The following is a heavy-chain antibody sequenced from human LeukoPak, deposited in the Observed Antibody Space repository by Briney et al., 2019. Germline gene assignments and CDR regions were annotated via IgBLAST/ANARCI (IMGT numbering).Heavy chain of an antibody. D-gene: IGHD3-10*01. CDR1: GFTFSSYA. CDR2: ISGSGGST. Sequence: PGGSLRLSCAASGFTFSSYAMSWVRQAPGKGLEWVSAISGSGGSTYYADSVKGRFTISRDNSKNTLYLQMNSLRAEDTAVYYCAKDWMGRELLSPGYYYGMDVWGQGTTVTVSS. CDR3: AKDWMGRELLSPGYYYGMDV. V-gene: IGHV3-23*01. J-gene: IGHJ6*02.